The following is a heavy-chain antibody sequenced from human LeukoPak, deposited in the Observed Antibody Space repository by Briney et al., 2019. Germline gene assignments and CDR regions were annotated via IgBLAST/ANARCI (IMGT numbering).Heavy chain of an antibody. CDR1: GFMFRNYW. CDR2: ISGSGGST. V-gene: IGHV3-23*01. Sequence: PGGSLRLSCAASGFMFRNYWMHWVRQAPGKGLEWVSAISGSGGSTYCADSVKGRFTISRDNSKNTLYLQMNSLRAEDTAVYYCAKDREGVRGVIIHWGQGTLVTVSS. CDR3: AKDREGVRGVIIH. D-gene: IGHD3-10*01. J-gene: IGHJ4*02.